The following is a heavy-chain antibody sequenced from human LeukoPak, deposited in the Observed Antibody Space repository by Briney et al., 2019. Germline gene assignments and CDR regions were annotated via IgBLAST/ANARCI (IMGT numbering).Heavy chain of an antibody. Sequence: GGSLRLSCAASRFTLSRYTMHSVRQAPGKRLEYVSAITSDRGSTYYANSVKGRFTISRDNSRNTLYLQMDSLRVEDMAVYACARNSYYYDGWGQGTLVTVSS. CDR2: ITSDRGST. V-gene: IGHV3-64*01. J-gene: IGHJ4*02. D-gene: IGHD3-22*01. CDR3: ARNSYYYDG. CDR1: RFTLSRYT.